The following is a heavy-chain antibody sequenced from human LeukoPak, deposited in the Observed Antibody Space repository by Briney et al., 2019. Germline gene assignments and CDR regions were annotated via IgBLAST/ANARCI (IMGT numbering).Heavy chain of an antibody. CDR3: ARADCSGGSCYAFDI. CDR2: INHSGST. CDR1: GGSFSGHY. J-gene: IGHJ3*02. D-gene: IGHD2-15*01. Sequence: PSETLSLTCAVYGGSFSGHYWSWIRQPPGKGLEWIGEINHSGSTNYNPSLKSRVTMSVDTSKNQFSLKLSSVTAADTAVYYCARADCSGGSCYAFDIWGQGTMVTVSS. V-gene: IGHV4-34*01.